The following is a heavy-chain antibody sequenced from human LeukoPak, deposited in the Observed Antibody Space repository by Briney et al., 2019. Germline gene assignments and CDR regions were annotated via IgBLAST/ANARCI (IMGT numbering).Heavy chain of an antibody. J-gene: IGHJ4*02. Sequence: SETLSLTCTVSGGSISSSSYYWGWIRQPPGKGLEWIGSIYYSGSTYYNPSLRSRVTISVDTSKNQFSLKLSSVTAADTAVYYCASNSFSSSWSYFDYWGQGTLVTVSS. CDR1: GGSISSSSYY. D-gene: IGHD6-13*01. V-gene: IGHV4-39*01. CDR3: ASNSFSSSWSYFDY. CDR2: IYYSGST.